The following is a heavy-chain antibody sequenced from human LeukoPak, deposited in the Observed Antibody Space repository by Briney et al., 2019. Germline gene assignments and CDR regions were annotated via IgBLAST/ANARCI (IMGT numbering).Heavy chain of an antibody. CDR2: ISSSSSTI. Sequence: PGGSLTLSCAASGFTFSSYSMNWVRQAPGKGLEWVSYISSSSSTIYYADSVKGRFTISRDNAKNSLYLQMNRLRDEDTAVYYCARGGWDPWGQGTLVTVS. J-gene: IGHJ5*02. V-gene: IGHV3-48*02. CDR3: ARGGWDP. CDR1: GFTFSSYS.